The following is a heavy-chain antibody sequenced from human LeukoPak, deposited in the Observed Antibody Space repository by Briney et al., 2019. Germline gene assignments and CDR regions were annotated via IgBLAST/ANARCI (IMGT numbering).Heavy chain of an antibody. J-gene: IGHJ4*02. CDR2: ISGSGAST. CDR1: GFTFISYA. CDR3: PRGLDTVDISTGFDS. D-gene: IGHD3-9*01. V-gene: IGHV3-23*01. Sequence: GGSLRLSCAASGFTFISYAMSWVRQAPGKGLEWVSAISGSGASTYYADSVRGRFTISRDNSKNTLYLQMNSLRADDTAIYYCPRGLDTVDISTGFDSWGQGTLVTVSS.